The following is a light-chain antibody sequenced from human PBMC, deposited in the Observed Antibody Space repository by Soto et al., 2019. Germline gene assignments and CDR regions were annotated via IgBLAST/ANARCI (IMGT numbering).Light chain of an antibody. CDR2: DVS. CDR3: SSYTSTGGLGL. Sequence: QSALTQPASVSWSPGHSITISCTGTSSDVGGYNYVSWYQQHPGKAPKLMISDVSRRPSGVSDRFSGSKSGNTASLTISGLQAEDEADYYCSSYTSTGGLGLFGNGTKVTVL. J-gene: IGLJ1*01. V-gene: IGLV2-14*03. CDR1: SSDVGGYNY.